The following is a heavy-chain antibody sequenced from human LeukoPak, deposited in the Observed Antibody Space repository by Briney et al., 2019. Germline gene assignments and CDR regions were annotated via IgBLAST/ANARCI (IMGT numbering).Heavy chain of an antibody. Sequence: AGGSLRLSCAASGFTFSNYWVHWVRGAPGKGLVWVSRINRDGSTTKYADSVKGRFTVSRDNAKNTLNLQMNSLRAEDTAVYYCVRDAPGTTPFDHWGQGTLVTVSS. V-gene: IGHV3-74*03. CDR3: VRDAPGTTPFDH. J-gene: IGHJ4*02. D-gene: IGHD1-7*01. CDR2: INRDGSTT. CDR1: GFTFSNYW.